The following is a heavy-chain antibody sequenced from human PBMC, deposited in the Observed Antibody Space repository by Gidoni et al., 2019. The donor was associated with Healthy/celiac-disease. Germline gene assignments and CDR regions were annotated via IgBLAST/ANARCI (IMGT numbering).Heavy chain of an antibody. Sequence: QLQLQESGPGLVKPSETLSLTCTVSVGSISSSSYYWGWIRQPPGKGLEWIGSIYSSGSTYYNPSLKSRVTISVDTSKNQFSLKLSSVTAADTAVYYCAGDNWNYDYFDYWGQGTLVTVSS. CDR1: VGSISSSSYY. J-gene: IGHJ4*02. CDR3: AGDNWNYDYFDY. V-gene: IGHV4-39*02. CDR2: IYSSGST. D-gene: IGHD1-7*01.